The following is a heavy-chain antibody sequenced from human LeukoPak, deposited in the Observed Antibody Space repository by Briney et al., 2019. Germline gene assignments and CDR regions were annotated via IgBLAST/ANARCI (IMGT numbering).Heavy chain of an antibody. Sequence: PGGSLRLSCAASGFTFSSYSMNWVRQAPGKGLEWVSSISSSSSYIYYADSVKGRFTISRDNAKNSLYLQMNSLRAEDTAVYYCARVEGSITISRMDVWGQGTTVTVSS. V-gene: IGHV3-21*04. CDR1: GFTFSSYS. CDR2: ISSSSSYI. CDR3: ARVEGSITISRMDV. D-gene: IGHD3-3*01. J-gene: IGHJ6*02.